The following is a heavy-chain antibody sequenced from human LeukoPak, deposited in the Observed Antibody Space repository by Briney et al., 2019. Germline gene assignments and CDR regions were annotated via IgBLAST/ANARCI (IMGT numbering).Heavy chain of an antibody. J-gene: IGHJ4*02. CDR3: ARGLGITAYFDY. D-gene: IGHD3-10*01. Sequence: SETLSLTCTVSGGSISSGSYYWSWIRQPAGKGLEWIGRIYTSGSTNYNPSLKSRVTISVDTSKNQFSLKLSSVTAADTAVYYCARGLGITAYFDYWNQGTLVTVSS. V-gene: IGHV4-61*02. CDR2: IYTSGST. CDR1: GGSISSGSYY.